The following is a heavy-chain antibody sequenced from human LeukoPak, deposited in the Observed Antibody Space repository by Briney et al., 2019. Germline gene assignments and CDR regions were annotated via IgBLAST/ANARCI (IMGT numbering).Heavy chain of an antibody. V-gene: IGHV4-34*08. D-gene: IGHD6-13*01. CDR2: INRSGGT. J-gene: IGHJ4*02. CDR3: ARHRRIPAAGIRGYDY. CDR1: GFSFNNFA. Sequence: GSLRLSCAASGFSFNNFAVSWIRQPPGKGLEWIGDINRSGGTNYIPSLKSRVTISVDTSKKQFSLKLTSVTAADTAVYYCARHRRIPAAGIRGYDYWGQGILVTVSS.